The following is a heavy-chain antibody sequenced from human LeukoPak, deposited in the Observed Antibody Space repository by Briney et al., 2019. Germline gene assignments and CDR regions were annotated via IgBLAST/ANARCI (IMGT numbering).Heavy chain of an antibody. V-gene: IGHV3-23*01. CDR1: GFTFSSYA. CDR2: ISGSGGST. D-gene: IGHD1-26*01. J-gene: IGHJ4*02. CDR3: ARPPRGIVGATD. Sequence: GGSLRLSCAASGFTFSSYAMSWVRQAPGKGLEWVSAISGSGGSTYYAGSVKGRFTISRDNSKNTLYLQMNSLRAEDTAVYYCARPPRGIVGATDWGQGTLVTVSS.